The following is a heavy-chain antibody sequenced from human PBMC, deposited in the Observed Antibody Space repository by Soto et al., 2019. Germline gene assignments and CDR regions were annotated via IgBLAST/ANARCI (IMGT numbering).Heavy chain of an antibody. D-gene: IGHD6-13*01. CDR2: IYYSGST. J-gene: IGHJ4*02. CDR1: GGSISSYY. Sequence: SETLSLTCTVSGGSISSYYWSWTRQPPGKGLEWIGYIYYSGSTNYNPSLKSRVTISVDTSKNQFSLKLSSVTAADTAVYYCARVPLSSSSWYYFDYWGQGTLVTVS. CDR3: ARVPLSSSSWYYFDY. V-gene: IGHV4-59*01.